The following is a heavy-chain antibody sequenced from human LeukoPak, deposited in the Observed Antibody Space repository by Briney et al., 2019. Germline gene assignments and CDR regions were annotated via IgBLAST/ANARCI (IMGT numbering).Heavy chain of an antibody. CDR3: ASGSGSYRTPYYYMDV. CDR2: ISSSGNTI. CDR1: GFIFNTFS. J-gene: IGHJ6*03. Sequence: PGGSLRLSCAASGFIFNTFSMNWVRQAPGKGLEWISYISSSGNTIYYADSVKGRFTISRDNSKNTLYLQMNSLRAEDTAVYYCASGSGSYRTPYYYMDVWGTGTTVTVSS. D-gene: IGHD3-10*01. V-gene: IGHV3-48*01.